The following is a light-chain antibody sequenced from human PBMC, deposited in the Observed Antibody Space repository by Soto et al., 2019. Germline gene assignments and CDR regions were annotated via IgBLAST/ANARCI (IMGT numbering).Light chain of an antibody. V-gene: IGKV3-15*01. Sequence: EVVMTQFPSTLSVSPGERATLSCRASQSVSSNLALYQQKPGQAPRLLIYGASTRATDIPARFSGSGSGTEFTLTISSLQSEDFAVYNCQQYNYWPVTFGQGTKVDIK. CDR3: QQYNYWPVT. J-gene: IGKJ1*01. CDR2: GAS. CDR1: QSVSSN.